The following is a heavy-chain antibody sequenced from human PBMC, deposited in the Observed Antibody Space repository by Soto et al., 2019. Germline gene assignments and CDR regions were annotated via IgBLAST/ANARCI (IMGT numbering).Heavy chain of an antibody. CDR2: INHSGGT. CDR1: GGSIRGYY. V-gene: IGHV4-34*01. J-gene: IGHJ4*02. D-gene: IGHD6-19*01. Sequence: SETLSLTCAVYGGSIRGYYWSWIRQPPGKGLEWIGEINHSGGTNYSPSLKNRVTISVDTSKNQVSLKLRSVAAADTAIYYCATTRGIAVGGSFDYWGQGIQVTVSS. CDR3: ATTRGIAVGGSFDY.